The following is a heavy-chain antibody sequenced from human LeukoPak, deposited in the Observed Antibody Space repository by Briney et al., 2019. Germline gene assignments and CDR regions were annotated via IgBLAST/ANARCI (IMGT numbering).Heavy chain of an antibody. CDR2: IYYSGST. CDR3: ARDNREQQLVCPHYYYYYGMDV. D-gene: IGHD6-13*01. J-gene: IGHJ6*02. Sequence: SETLSLTCTVSGGSISSSSYYWGWIRQPPGKGLEWIGSIYYSGSTYYNPSLKSRVTISVDTSKNQFSLKLSSVTAADTAVYYCARDNREQQLVCPHYYYYYGMDVWGQGTTVTVSS. V-gene: IGHV4-39*07. CDR1: GGSISSSSYY.